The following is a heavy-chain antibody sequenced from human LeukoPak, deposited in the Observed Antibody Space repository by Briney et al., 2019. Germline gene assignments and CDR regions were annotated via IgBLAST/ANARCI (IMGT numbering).Heavy chain of an antibody. D-gene: IGHD3-22*01. CDR3: ARDYYDSSGYRFDP. CDR1: GFTFSSYG. Sequence: TGGSLRLSCAASGFTFSSYGMHWVRQAPGKGLEWVAVISYDGSNKYYADSVKGRFTISRDNSKNTLYLQMNSLRAEDTAVYYCARDYYDSSGYRFDPWGQGTLVTVSS. J-gene: IGHJ5*02. CDR2: ISYDGSNK. V-gene: IGHV3-30*03.